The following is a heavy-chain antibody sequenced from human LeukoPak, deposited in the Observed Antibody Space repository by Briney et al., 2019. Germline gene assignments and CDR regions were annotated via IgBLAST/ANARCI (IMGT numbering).Heavy chain of an antibody. Sequence: PGGYLRLSCVASGFTFSDYYMSWIRQAPGKGLEWVSYISGSGDIIYDADSVMGRFTVSRDNAKNSLYLQMISLTAEDTAVYYCARDRSGGAYYYDSSGYSLWGQGTLVTVSS. CDR1: GFTFSDYY. D-gene: IGHD3-22*01. CDR2: ISGSGDII. CDR3: ARDRSGGAYYYDSSGYSL. J-gene: IGHJ4*02. V-gene: IGHV3-11*01.